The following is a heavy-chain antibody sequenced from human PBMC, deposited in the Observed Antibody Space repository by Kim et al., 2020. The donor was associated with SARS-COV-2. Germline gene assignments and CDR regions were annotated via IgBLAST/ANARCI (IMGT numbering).Heavy chain of an antibody. CDR2: ISVYNGDT. Sequence: ASVKVSCEASGYIYRDYGISWVRQAPGQGLAWMAWISVYNGDTHYAQNFQGRVTMTTDTSTSTAYMELRSLPSDDTAVYYFARESCSSTSCSIDYWGQG. CDR3: ARESCSSTSCSIDY. J-gene: IGHJ4*02. CDR1: GYIYRDYG. V-gene: IGHV1-18*01. D-gene: IGHD2-2*01.